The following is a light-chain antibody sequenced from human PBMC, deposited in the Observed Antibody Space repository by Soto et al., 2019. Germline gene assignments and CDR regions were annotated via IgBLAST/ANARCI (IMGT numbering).Light chain of an antibody. CDR2: KAS. CDR1: QTISSW. CDR3: HLYNNYSEG. V-gene: IGKV1-5*03. J-gene: IGKJ1*01. Sequence: SGMSVDLGGRRTITRKASQTISSWLAWYQQKPGKAPKLLIYKASTLKSGVPSRFSGSGSGTEFTLTISSLRPDYLASYYSHLYNNYSEGFGQGTRGDIK.